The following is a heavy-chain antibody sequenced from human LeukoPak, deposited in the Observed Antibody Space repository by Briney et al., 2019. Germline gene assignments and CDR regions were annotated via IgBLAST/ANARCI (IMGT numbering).Heavy chain of an antibody. D-gene: IGHD3-16*01. Sequence: PSETLSLTCSVSGGFINSYYWSWIRQPPGKGLEWIGYIFYSGSTNYNPSLKSRVVISVDTSKTQFSLNLSSVTAADTAVYYCARLASDYVWGSYFRFDPWGQGTLVTVSS. J-gene: IGHJ5*02. CDR3: ARLASDYVWGSYFRFDP. CDR2: IFYSGST. V-gene: IGHV4-59*08. CDR1: GGFINSYY.